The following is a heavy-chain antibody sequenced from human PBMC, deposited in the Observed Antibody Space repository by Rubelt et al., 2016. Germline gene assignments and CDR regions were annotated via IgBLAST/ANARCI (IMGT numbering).Heavy chain of an antibody. Sequence: QVQLQESGPGLVKPSGTLSLTCAVSGGSISSSNWWSWVRQPPGKGLEWIGDIYHSGSTTYNPSLKIRVTISVDKSKNQFSLKLSSVTAADTAVYYCARDGGSGSCGYWGQGTLVTVSS. CDR1: GGSISSSNW. CDR2: IYHSGST. J-gene: IGHJ4*02. D-gene: IGHD3-10*01. V-gene: IGHV4-4*02. CDR3: ARDGGSGSCGY.